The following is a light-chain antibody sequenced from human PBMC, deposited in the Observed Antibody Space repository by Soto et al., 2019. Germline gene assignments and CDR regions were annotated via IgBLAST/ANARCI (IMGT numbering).Light chain of an antibody. CDR1: QGISSY. V-gene: IGKV1-8*01. Sequence: AIRMTQSPSSLSASTGDRVTITCRASQGISSYLAWYQQKPGKAPKLLIYAASTLQSGVPSRFSGSGSGTDFTLTIRCLQSEDFATYYCQQYYSYPFITFGQGTRLEIK. CDR2: AAS. J-gene: IGKJ5*01. CDR3: QQYYSYPFIT.